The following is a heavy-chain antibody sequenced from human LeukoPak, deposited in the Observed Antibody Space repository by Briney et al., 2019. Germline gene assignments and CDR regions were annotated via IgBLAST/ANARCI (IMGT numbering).Heavy chain of an antibody. V-gene: IGHV3-7*01. J-gene: IGHJ4*02. Sequence: GGSLRLSCAASGFTFNNYWMSWVRQAPGKGREWVANIKQDGSEIHYVDSVKGRFTISRDNAKNLLFLQMNSLRAEDTAVYYCARDPGIAAAGTVGYFDYWGQGTLVTVSS. CDR3: ARDPGIAAAGTVGYFDY. CDR1: GFTFNNYW. D-gene: IGHD6-13*01. CDR2: IKQDGSEI.